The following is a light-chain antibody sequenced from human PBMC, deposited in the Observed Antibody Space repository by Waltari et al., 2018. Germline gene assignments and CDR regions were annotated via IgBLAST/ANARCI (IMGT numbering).Light chain of an antibody. CDR3: QHYVRLPAT. CDR1: QSVSRT. J-gene: IGKJ1*01. Sequence: EIVLTQSPGILSLSPGERATLSCRASQSVSRTLAWYQQKPGQAPRLLIYGASTMATGIPGRFSGGGSGTDFSLTISRLEPEDFAVYYCQHYVRLPATFGQGTKVEIK. V-gene: IGKV3-20*01. CDR2: GAS.